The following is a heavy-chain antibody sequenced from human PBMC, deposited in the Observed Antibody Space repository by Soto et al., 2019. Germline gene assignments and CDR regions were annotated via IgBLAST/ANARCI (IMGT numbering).Heavy chain of an antibody. CDR1: GGSISSYY. CDR3: ARGESSSPRWFDP. Sequence: ETLSLTCTVSGGSISSYYWSWIRQPPGKGLEWIGYIYHSGSTYYNPSLKSRVTISVDRSKNQFSLKLSSVTAADTAVYYCARGESSSPRWFDPWGQGTLVTVSS. V-gene: IGHV4-59*12. CDR2: IYHSGST. D-gene: IGHD6-13*01. J-gene: IGHJ5*02.